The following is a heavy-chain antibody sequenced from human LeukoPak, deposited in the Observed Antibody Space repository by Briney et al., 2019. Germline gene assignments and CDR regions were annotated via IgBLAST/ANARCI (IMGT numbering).Heavy chain of an antibody. V-gene: IGHV1-2*02. Sequence: ASVKVSCKASGYTFTGYYMHWVRQAPGQGLEWMGWINPNSGGTNYAQKFQGRVTMTRDTSISTAYMELSRLGSDNTAVYYCARSGNPDNWFDPWGQGTLVTVSS. CDR3: ARSGNPDNWFDP. CDR2: INPNSGGT. CDR1: GYTFTGYY. D-gene: IGHD4-23*01. J-gene: IGHJ5*02.